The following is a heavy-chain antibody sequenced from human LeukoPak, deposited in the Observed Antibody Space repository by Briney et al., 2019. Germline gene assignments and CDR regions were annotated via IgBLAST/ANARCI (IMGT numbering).Heavy chain of an antibody. Sequence: GESLKISCKGSGYTFTRYWIGRVRQMPGKGLEWMGILYPGDSDTRYSPSFQGQVTISADKSISTAYLQWSSLKASDTAMYYCVRTPYGQNYMDVWGKGTTVTVSS. CDR2: LYPGDSDT. CDR3: VRTPYGQNYMDV. D-gene: IGHD4-17*01. CDR1: GYTFTRYW. V-gene: IGHV5-51*01. J-gene: IGHJ6*03.